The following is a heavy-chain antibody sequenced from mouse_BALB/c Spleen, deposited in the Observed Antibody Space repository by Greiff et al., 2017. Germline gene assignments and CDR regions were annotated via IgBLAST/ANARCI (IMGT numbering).Heavy chain of an antibody. CDR3: AREDLTTVPLFDY. V-gene: IGHV5-6*01. Sequence: EVKLVESGGDLVKPGGSLKLSCAASGFTFSSYGMSWVRQTPDKRLEWVATISSGGSYTYYPDSVKGRFTISRDNAKNTLYLQMSSLKSEDTAMYYCAREDLTTVPLFDYWGQGTTLTVSS. D-gene: IGHD1-1*01. CDR1: GFTFSSYG. J-gene: IGHJ2*01. CDR2: ISSGGSYT.